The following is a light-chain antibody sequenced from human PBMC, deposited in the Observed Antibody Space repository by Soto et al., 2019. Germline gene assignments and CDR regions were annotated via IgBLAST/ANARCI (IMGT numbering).Light chain of an antibody. V-gene: IGLV2-14*01. CDR2: DVS. Sequence: QSALTQPASVSGSPGQSITISCTGTSSDVGGYNYVSWYQQHPGKDPKLMIYDVSNRHSGVSNRFSGAKSGNTSSLTISGLQAEDEADYSCSSDTSSSTVVFGGGTKLTVL. J-gene: IGLJ2*01. CDR3: SSDTSSSTVV. CDR1: SSDVGGYNY.